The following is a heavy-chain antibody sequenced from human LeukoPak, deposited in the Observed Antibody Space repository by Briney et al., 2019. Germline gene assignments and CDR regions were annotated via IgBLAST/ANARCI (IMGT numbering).Heavy chain of an antibody. V-gene: IGHV3-30*04. CDR2: IRYDGSKK. D-gene: IGHD3-3*01. CDR1: GFTFSSYA. CDR3: ARQGPILGVVIAWS. J-gene: IGHJ5*02. Sequence: GGSLRLSCAASGFTFSSYAMHWVRQAPGKGLEWVAFIRYDGSKKYFADSVKGRFTISRDNSKNTLYLQMNTLRAEDTAVYYCARQGPILGVVIAWSWGQGTLVTVSS.